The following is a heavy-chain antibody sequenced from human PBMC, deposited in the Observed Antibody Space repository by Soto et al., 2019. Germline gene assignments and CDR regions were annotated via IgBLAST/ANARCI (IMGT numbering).Heavy chain of an antibody. Sequence: EVQLLESGGVLVQPGGSLRLSCAASGFTFSSYSMNWVRQAPGKGLEWVASVGGGGDNTFHADSVKGRFTISRDDSQNTLYLQMNSLRAEDTAVYFCAKRDSGSGRSPPLINYWGQGTLVTVSS. J-gene: IGHJ4*02. CDR3: AKRDSGSGRSPPLINY. CDR1: GFTFSSYS. CDR2: VGGGGDNT. D-gene: IGHD3-10*01. V-gene: IGHV3-23*01.